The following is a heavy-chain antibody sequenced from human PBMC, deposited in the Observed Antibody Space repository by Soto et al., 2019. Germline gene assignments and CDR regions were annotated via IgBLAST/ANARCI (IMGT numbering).Heavy chain of an antibody. CDR1: GFTFSNSW. D-gene: IGHD1-26*01. J-gene: IGHJ4*02. CDR3: ARDRSYTTDY. Sequence: GGSLRLSCAASGFTFSNSWMHWLRQAPGKGLVWVSYINSDGSTTTYADSVKGRFTISRDNAKNTVYLQITSLTAEDTAVYYCARDRSYTTDYWGQGTLVTVSS. CDR2: INSDGSTT. V-gene: IGHV3-74*01.